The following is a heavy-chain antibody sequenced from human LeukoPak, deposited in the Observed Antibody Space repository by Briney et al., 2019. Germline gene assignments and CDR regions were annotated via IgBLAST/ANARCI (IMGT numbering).Heavy chain of an antibody. J-gene: IGHJ5*02. CDR1: GDSVSSNSVT. D-gene: IGHD2-2*01. CDR2: TYYRSTWYN. Sequence: SQTLSLTCAISGDSVSSNSVTWNWNRQSPSRGLEWLGRTYYRSTWYNDYAVAVRGRITVNPDTSKNQFSLHLNSVTPEDTAVYYCARRLTQYDCFDPWGQGILVTVSS. CDR3: ARRLTQYDCFDP. V-gene: IGHV6-1*01.